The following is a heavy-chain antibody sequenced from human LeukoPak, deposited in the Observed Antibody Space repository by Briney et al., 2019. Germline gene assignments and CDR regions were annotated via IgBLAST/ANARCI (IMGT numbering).Heavy chain of an antibody. D-gene: IGHD6-6*01. Sequence: ASVKVSCKASGYTFTGYYMHWVRQAPGQGLEWMGWINPNSGGTNYAQKFQGRVTMTRDTSISTAYMELSRPRSDDTAVYYCARAKQLASPFDYWGQGILVTVSS. CDR3: ARAKQLASPFDY. V-gene: IGHV1-2*02. J-gene: IGHJ4*02. CDR2: INPNSGGT. CDR1: GYTFTGYY.